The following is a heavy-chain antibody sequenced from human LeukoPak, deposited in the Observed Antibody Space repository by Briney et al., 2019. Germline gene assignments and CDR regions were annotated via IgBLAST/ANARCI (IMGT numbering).Heavy chain of an antibody. CDR1: GGSISSYH. V-gene: IGHV4-59*01. CDR2: IYYSGST. Sequence: SETLSLTCTVSGGSISSYHWTWIWQPAGKGLEWIGYIYYSGSTYYNPSLKSRVTISLDTSKNQFSLKLNSVTAADTAVYYCARSLGHHDYWGQGTLVTVSS. J-gene: IGHJ4*02. D-gene: IGHD7-27*01. CDR3: ARSLGHHDY.